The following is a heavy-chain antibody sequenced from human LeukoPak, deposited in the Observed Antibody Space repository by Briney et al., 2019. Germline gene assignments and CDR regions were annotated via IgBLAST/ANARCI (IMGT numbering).Heavy chain of an antibody. V-gene: IGHV1-8*01. CDR2: MNPNSGNT. J-gene: IGHJ3*02. Sequence: ASVKVSCKASGYTFTSYDINWVRQATGQGLEWMGWMNPNSGNTGYAQKFQGRVTMTRNTSISTAYMELSSLRSEDTAVYYCARPAVGFNYDSSGYSDAFDIWGQGTMVTVSS. CDR1: GYTFTSYD. CDR3: ARPAVGFNYDSSGYSDAFDI. D-gene: IGHD3-22*01.